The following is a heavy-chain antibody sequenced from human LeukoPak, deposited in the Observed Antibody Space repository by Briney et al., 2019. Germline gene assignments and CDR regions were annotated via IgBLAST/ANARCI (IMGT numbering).Heavy chain of an antibody. CDR2: INPSGGST. D-gene: IGHD1-26*01. CDR3: ATHSGSYRGHFGY. V-gene: IGHV1-46*01. Sequence: GASVKVSCKASGYTFTSYYMHWVRQAPGQGLEWIGIINPSGGSTSYTQQFQGRVTMTRDTSTSTVYMELSSLRSEDTAVYYCATHSGSYRGHFGYWGQGTLVTVSS. CDR1: GYTFTSYY. J-gene: IGHJ4*02.